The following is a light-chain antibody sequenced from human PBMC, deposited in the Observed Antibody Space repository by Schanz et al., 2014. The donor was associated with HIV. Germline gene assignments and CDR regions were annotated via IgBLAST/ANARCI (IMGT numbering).Light chain of an antibody. Sequence: QSALTQPASVSGSPGQSITISCTGTSSDVGGYDFVSWFQQYPGKAPKLMIYDVAKRPSGISNRFSGSKSGNTASLTISGLQAEDEADYYCSSYAGRNSFVVFGGGTKLTVL. CDR1: SSDVGGYDF. CDR2: DVA. V-gene: IGLV2-14*01. J-gene: IGLJ2*01. CDR3: SSYAGRNSFVV.